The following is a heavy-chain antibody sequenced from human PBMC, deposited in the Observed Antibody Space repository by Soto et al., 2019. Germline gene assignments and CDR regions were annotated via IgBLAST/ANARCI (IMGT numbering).Heavy chain of an antibody. Sequence: EVQLVESGGGLVQPGGSLRLSCAASGFTFSRYGMSWVRQAPGKGLEWVANIKQDGSEKYYVDSVKGRFTISRDNAKNSLYLQMNSLRAEDTAVYYCARDRRGYSGYDYLPYFDYWGQGTLVTVSS. CDR2: IKQDGSEK. D-gene: IGHD5-12*01. CDR1: GFTFSRYG. V-gene: IGHV3-7*04. CDR3: ARDRRGYSGYDYLPYFDY. J-gene: IGHJ4*02.